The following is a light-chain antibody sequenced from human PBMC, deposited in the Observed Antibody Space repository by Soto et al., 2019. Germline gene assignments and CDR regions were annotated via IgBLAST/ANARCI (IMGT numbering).Light chain of an antibody. V-gene: IGLV8-61*01. J-gene: IGLJ2*01. CDR1: SGSVSTSYY. Sequence: QAVVTQDPSFSVSPGGTVTLTCGLSSGSVSTSYYPSGYQQTPGQAPRTLIYSTNTRSSGVPDRLSGSILGNKAALTITGAQADDESDYYCVLYMGSGIRVFGGGTKLTDL. CDR2: STN. CDR3: VLYMGSGIRV.